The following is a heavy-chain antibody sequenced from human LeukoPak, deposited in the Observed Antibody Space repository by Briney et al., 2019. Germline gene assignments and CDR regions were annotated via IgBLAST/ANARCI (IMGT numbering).Heavy chain of an antibody. D-gene: IGHD3-10*01. V-gene: IGHV3-49*03. Sequence: GGSLRLSCTASGFTFGDYGLSWFRQAPGKGLEWVGFVRSLPYGGTTEYAASVRGRFTISRDDSKSIAYLQMDSPKTEDTAFYYCTRIYGSGTFLPDYWGQGTLVTVSS. CDR1: GFTFGDYG. CDR3: TRIYGSGTFLPDY. J-gene: IGHJ4*02. CDR2: VRSLPYGGTT.